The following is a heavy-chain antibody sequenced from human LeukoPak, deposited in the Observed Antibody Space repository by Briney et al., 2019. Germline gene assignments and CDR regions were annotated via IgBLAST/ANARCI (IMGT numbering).Heavy chain of an antibody. CDR2: IHPSGST. Sequence: SETLSLTCTVSGASMSEYYWTWIRQPAGKGLEWLGHIHPSGSTYSNPSLRSRVTVSVDTPNNQFFVTLSSVTAADTAMYFCARGLDTAKVGYWGQGTLVTVSS. J-gene: IGHJ4*02. D-gene: IGHD5-18*01. CDR3: ARGLDTAKVGY. CDR1: GASMSEYY. V-gene: IGHV4-4*08.